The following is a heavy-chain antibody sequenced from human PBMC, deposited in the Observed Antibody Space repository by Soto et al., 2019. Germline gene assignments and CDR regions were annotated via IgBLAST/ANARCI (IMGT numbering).Heavy chain of an antibody. CDR2: IYYSGST. CDR1: GGSISSGDYY. V-gene: IGHV4-30-4*01. D-gene: IGHD6-13*01. J-gene: IGHJ4*02. Sequence: SETLSLTCTVSGGSISSGDYYWSWIRQPLGKGLEWIGYIYYSGSTYYNPSLKSRVTISVDTSKNQFSLELSSVTAADTAVYYCARDGAAAGTGYWGQGTLVTVSS. CDR3: ARDGAAAGTGY.